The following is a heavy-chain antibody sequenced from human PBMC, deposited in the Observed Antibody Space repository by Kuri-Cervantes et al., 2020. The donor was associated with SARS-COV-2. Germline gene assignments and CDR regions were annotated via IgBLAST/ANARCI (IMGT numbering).Heavy chain of an antibody. V-gene: IGHV4-39*01. CDR2: IYYSGST. Sequence: SETLSLTCTVSGGSISSSSYYWGWIRQPPGKGLEWIGSIYYSGSTYYNPPLKSRVTISVDTSKNQFSLKLSSVTAADTAVYYCARAPQYSSRFDYWGQGTLVTVSS. J-gene: IGHJ4*02. CDR3: ARAPQYSSRFDY. D-gene: IGHD6-13*01. CDR1: GGSISSSSYY.